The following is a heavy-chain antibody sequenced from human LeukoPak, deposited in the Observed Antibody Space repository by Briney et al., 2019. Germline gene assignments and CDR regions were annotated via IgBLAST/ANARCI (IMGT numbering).Heavy chain of an antibody. CDR3: ARGGLIVETIFSAFDI. J-gene: IGHJ3*02. D-gene: IGHD1-26*01. CDR2: INPDSGDT. V-gene: IGHV1-2*02. CDR1: GYTFIGYY. Sequence: GASVKVSCKASGYTFIGYYMHWVRQAPGQGLEWMGWINPDSGDTYSPQKFQGSVTMTRDTSISTAYMELSSLRSDDTAVYYCARGGLIVETIFSAFDIWGQGTMVTVSS.